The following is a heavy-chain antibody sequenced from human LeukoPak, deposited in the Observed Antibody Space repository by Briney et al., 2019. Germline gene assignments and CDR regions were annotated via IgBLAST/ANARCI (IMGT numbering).Heavy chain of an antibody. CDR3: ARGDCSGGSCSSMDV. J-gene: IGHJ6*02. D-gene: IGHD2-15*01. V-gene: IGHV3-13*04. Sequence: PGGSLRLSCAASGFTFSTYDMHWVRQATGKGLEWVSGVNPAGDTYYPGSVKGRFTISREDAKNSFYLQMNSLRVGDTAVYYCARGDCSGGSCSSMDVWGQGTTVTLSS. CDR1: GFTFSTYD. CDR2: VNPAGDT.